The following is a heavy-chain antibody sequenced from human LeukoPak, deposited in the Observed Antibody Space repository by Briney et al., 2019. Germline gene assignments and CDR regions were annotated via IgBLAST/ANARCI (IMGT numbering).Heavy chain of an antibody. CDR1: GFTFSSYA. Sequence: PGGSLRLSCSASGFTFSSYAMHWVRQAPGKGLEYVSAITSNGGSTYYADSVKGRFTISRDNSKNTLYLQMSSLRVEDTAVYYCVKTYYYDSSGTYPGDAFDIWGQGTMVTASS. CDR2: ITSNGGST. CDR3: VKTYYYDSSGTYPGDAFDI. V-gene: IGHV3-64D*06. D-gene: IGHD3-22*01. J-gene: IGHJ3*02.